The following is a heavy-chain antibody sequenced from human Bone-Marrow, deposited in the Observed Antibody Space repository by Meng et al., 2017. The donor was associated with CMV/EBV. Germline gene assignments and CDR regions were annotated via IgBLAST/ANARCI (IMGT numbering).Heavy chain of an antibody. CDR3: ARDGDGLDV. J-gene: IGHJ6*02. CDR2: IYSGGST. Sequence: GESLKISCAASGFTFSSYAMSWVRQAPGKGLEWVAVIYSGGSTDYADSVKGRFTISRDNSKNTLYLQMNSLRAEDTAVYYCARDGDGLDVCGQGTTVTVSS. CDR1: GFTFSSYA. V-gene: IGHV3-53*01.